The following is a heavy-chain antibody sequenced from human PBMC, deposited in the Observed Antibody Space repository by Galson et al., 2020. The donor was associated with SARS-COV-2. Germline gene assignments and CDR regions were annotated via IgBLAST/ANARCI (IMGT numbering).Heavy chain of an antibody. J-gene: IGHJ5*02. CDR1: GFTFSSYA. D-gene: IGHD5-18*01. Sequence: GESLKISCAASGFTFSSYAMHWVRQAPGKGLEWVAVISYDGSNKYYADSVKGRFTISRDNSKNTLYLQMNSLRAEDTAVYYCAREGATPIQLLLGRWFDPWGQGTLVTVSS. CDR2: ISYDGSNK. CDR3: AREGATPIQLLLGRWFDP. V-gene: IGHV3-30-3*01.